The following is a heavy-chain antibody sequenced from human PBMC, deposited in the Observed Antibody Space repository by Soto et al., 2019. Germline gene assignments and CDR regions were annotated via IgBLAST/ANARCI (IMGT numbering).Heavy chain of an antibody. D-gene: IGHD3-22*01. V-gene: IGHV3-33*01. CDR2: IWYDGSNK. Sequence: SGGSLRLSCAAYGFTFSSYGMHWVRQAPGKGLEWVAVIWYDGSNKYYADSVKGRFTISRDNSKNTLYLQMNSLRAEDTAVYYCARDSPDYYDSSGYYDYWGQGTLVTVSS. CDR1: GFTFSSYG. J-gene: IGHJ4*02. CDR3: ARDSPDYYDSSGYYDY.